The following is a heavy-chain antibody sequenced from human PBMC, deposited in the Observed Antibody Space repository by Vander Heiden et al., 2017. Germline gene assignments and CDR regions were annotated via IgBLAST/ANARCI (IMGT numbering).Heavy chain of an antibody. CDR2: ISWNSGSI. D-gene: IGHD1-26*01. V-gene: IGHV3-9*01. Sequence: EVQLVESGGGLVQPGRSLRLSCAASGFTFDDYAMHWVRQGPGKGLEWVSGISWNSGSIGYADSVKGRFTIARDNAKNSLYLQMNSLRAEDTALYYCAKDMGVGATGDFDYWGQGTLVTVSS. CDR1: GFTFDDYA. CDR3: AKDMGVGATGDFDY. J-gene: IGHJ4*02.